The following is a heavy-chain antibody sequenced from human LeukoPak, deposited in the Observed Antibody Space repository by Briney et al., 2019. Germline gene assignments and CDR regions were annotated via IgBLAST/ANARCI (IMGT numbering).Heavy chain of an antibody. CDR3: AKVVAARLSRPFDY. CDR1: GFTFSSYA. CDR2: ISGSGGST. Sequence: GGSLRLSCAASGFTFSSYAMSWVRQAPGKGPEWVSAISGSGGSTYYADSVKGRFTISRDNSKNTLYLQMNSLRAEDTAVYYCAKVVAARLSRPFDYWGQGTLVTVSS. J-gene: IGHJ4*02. V-gene: IGHV3-23*01. D-gene: IGHD6-6*01.